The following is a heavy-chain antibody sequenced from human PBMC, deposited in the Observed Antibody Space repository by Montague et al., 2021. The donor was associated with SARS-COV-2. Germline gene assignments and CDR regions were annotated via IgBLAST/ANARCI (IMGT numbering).Heavy chain of an antibody. CDR2: ITYRGST. V-gene: IGHV4-34*01. CDR3: ARWISRLRGVDE. D-gene: IGHD3-10*01. J-gene: IGHJ4*02. Sequence: SETLSLTCAVYGASFSGYYWTWIRQPPGKGLEWIGDITYRGSTTYNPSLESRVTISVDTSKKQFSLKLRSVTAADTAVYYCARWISRLRGVDEWGQGTLVTVSS. CDR1: GASFSGYY.